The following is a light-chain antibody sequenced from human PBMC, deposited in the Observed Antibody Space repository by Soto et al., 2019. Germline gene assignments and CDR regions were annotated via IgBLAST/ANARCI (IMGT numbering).Light chain of an antibody. CDR2: GAS. V-gene: IGKV3-15*01. J-gene: IGKJ5*01. Sequence: EIVMTQSPATLSVSPGERATISCSASQSVSSNLAWYQQKPGQAPRLLIYGASTRATGIPARFSGSGSGTEFTLTISSLHSEDFAVYYCQQYSNWPPITFGQGTRLEIK. CDR3: QQYSNWPPIT. CDR1: QSVSSN.